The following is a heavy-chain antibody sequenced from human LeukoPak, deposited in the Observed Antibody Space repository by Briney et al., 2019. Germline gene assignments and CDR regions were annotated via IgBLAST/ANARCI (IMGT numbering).Heavy chain of an antibody. Sequence: SVKVSCKASGGTFSSYAISWVRQAPGQGLEWMGGIIPIFGTANYAQKFQGRVTITADESTSTAYMELSSLRSEDTAVYYCARVRPITIFGVVIRPFSPWFDPWGQGTLVTVSS. V-gene: IGHV1-69*13. CDR3: ARVRPITIFGVVIRPFSPWFDP. J-gene: IGHJ5*02. D-gene: IGHD3-3*01. CDR1: GGTFSSYA. CDR2: IIPIFGTA.